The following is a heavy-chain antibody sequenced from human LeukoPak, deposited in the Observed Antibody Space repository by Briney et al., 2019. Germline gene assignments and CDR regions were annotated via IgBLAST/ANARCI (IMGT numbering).Heavy chain of an antibody. D-gene: IGHD3-22*01. CDR2: IGSSGSTI. Sequence: PGGSVRLSCAASGFTFSSYEMNWVRQAPGKGLEWVSYIGSSGSTIYYADSVKGRFTISRDNAKNSLYLQMNSLRAEDTAVYYCARDETSVYDSSGYPLDYWGQGTLVTVSS. V-gene: IGHV3-48*03. CDR3: ARDETSVYDSSGYPLDY. CDR1: GFTFSSYE. J-gene: IGHJ4*02.